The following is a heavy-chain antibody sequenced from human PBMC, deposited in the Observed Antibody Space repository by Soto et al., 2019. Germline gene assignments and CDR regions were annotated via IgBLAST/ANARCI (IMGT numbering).Heavy chain of an antibody. Sequence: QVQLVESGGGLVKPGGSLRLSCAASGFTFSDYYMSWIRQAPGKGLEWVSYISSSGSTIYYADSVKGRFTISRDNAKSALYLQMNSLRAEDTAVYYCARVVRPGLYYYYGMDVWGQGTTVTVSS. CDR1: GFTFSDYY. CDR2: ISSSGSTI. CDR3: ARVVRPGLYYYYGMDV. V-gene: IGHV3-11*01. J-gene: IGHJ6*02. D-gene: IGHD6-13*01.